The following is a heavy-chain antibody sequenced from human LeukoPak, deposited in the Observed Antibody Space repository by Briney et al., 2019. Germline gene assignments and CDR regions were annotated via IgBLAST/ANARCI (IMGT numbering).Heavy chain of an antibody. J-gene: IGHJ4*02. CDR2: ISSNGVTT. CDR3: ARGGTMVRFNSLDY. D-gene: IGHD3-10*01. Sequence: GGSLRLSCAASGFTVSSNYMSWVRQAPGKGLEYVSGISSNGVTTDYANSVKGRFTISRDNSKSTLYLQMGSLRPEDMAVYYCARGGTMVRFNSLDYWGQGTLVTVSS. V-gene: IGHV3-64*01. CDR1: GFTVSSNY.